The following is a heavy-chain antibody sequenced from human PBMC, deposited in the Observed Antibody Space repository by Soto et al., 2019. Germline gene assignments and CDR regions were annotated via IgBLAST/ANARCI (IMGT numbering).Heavy chain of an antibody. Sequence: EVGLLESGGGLVQPGGSLRLSCAASGFTFGSYAMSWVRQAPGKGLEWVSSMNGGGGSTYYAESVQGRFTISRDNCKNTLYLQMNSLRVEDTGVYYCAKKSEIAVPRYYVDLWGQGTLVTVSS. CDR3: AKKSEIAVPRYYVDL. CDR1: GFTFGSYA. D-gene: IGHD2-21*01. V-gene: IGHV3-23*01. J-gene: IGHJ4*02. CDR2: MNGGGGST.